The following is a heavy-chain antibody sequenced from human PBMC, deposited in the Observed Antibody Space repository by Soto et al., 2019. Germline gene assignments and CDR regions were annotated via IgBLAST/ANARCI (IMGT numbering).Heavy chain of an antibody. CDR2: MSGRTTST. D-gene: IGHD3-22*01. Sequence: GGSLRLSCEASGFAFSHYAMSWVRQAPGKGLEWVSTMSGRTTSTYYADSVKGRFTISRDNNKNTLYLQMNSLRAEDTAVYYCAKYYYDSSGYSSFDSWGQGTLVTVSS. CDR1: GFAFSHYA. J-gene: IGHJ4*02. CDR3: AKYYYDSSGYSSFDS. V-gene: IGHV3-23*01.